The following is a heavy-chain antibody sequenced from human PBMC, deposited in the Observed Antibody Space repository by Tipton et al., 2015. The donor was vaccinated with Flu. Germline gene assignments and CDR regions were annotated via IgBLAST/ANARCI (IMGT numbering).Heavy chain of an antibody. J-gene: IGHJ4*02. CDR1: GFTFSTYS. CDR2: VSYDGTKK. CDR3: ARAGYSRSWYGEGFDY. Sequence: SLRLSCAASGFTFSTYSIHCVRQAPGKGLEWVAVVSYDGTKKYYADSVKGRFAISRDNSKNIVYLQMNSLRAEDTAVYYCARAGYSRSWYGEGFDYWGQGTLVTVSS. D-gene: IGHD6-13*01. V-gene: IGHV3-30*09.